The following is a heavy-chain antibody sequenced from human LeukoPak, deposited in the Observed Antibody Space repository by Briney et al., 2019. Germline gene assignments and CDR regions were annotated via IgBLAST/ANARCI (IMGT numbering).Heavy chain of an antibody. CDR2: IKQDGSEK. D-gene: IGHD6-19*01. J-gene: IGHJ4*02. CDR1: GFTFSSYW. CDR3: AKASRQAAVASPLDY. V-gene: IGHV3-7*05. Sequence: PGGSLRLSCAVSGFTFSSYWMSWVRQAPGKGLEWVANIKQDGSEKYYVDSVKGRFTISRDNAKNSLYLQMNSLKADDTAVYYCAKASRQAAVASPLDYWGQGSLVTVSS.